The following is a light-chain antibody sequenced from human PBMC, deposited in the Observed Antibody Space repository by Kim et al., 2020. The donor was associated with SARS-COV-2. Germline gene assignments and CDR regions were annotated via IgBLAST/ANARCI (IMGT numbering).Light chain of an antibody. CDR1: QGISSY. V-gene: IGKV1-8*01. Sequence: ASTGDRVTITCRASQGISSYLAWYQQKPGKAPKLLIYAASTLQSGVPSRFSGSGSGTDFTLTISCLQSEDFATYYCQQYYSYPLTFGGGTKVEIK. J-gene: IGKJ4*01. CDR3: QQYYSYPLT. CDR2: AAS.